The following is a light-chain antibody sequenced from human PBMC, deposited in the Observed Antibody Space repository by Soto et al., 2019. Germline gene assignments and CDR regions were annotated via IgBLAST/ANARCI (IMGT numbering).Light chain of an antibody. CDR3: QEYAGSVT. V-gene: IGKV3-20*01. CDR1: QSVSSSY. J-gene: IGKJ4*01. Sequence: EIVLTQSPGTLSLSPGERATLSCRASQSVSSSYLAWYQQKPGQAPRFLIYSASSRATGIPDRFSGSGSGTDFTLTISSLEPEDFAVYYCQEYAGSVTFGGGTRWIS. CDR2: SAS.